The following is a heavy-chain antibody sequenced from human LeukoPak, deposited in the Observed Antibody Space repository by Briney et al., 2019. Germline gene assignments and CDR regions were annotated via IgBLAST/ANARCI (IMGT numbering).Heavy chain of an antibody. Sequence: GGSLRLSCVASGFTFSNYWMSWVRQAPGEGLEWVANIKEDGGEKYYVDSVKGRFTISRDNSKNTLYLQMNSLRAEDTAVYYCAKDLWFGELYFDYWGQGTLVTVSS. D-gene: IGHD3-10*01. V-gene: IGHV3-7*03. J-gene: IGHJ4*02. CDR1: GFTFSNYW. CDR3: AKDLWFGELYFDY. CDR2: IKEDGGEK.